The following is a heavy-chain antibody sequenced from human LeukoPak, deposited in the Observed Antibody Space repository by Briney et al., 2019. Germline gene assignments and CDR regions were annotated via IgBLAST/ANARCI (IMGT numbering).Heavy chain of an antibody. J-gene: IGHJ4*02. Sequence: GGSLRLSCTASGFPFIEYSMNWVRQAPGKGLEWISYIGISSGNTKYADSVKGRFTISADNAKNSLYLQMNSLQVEDTAVYYCARDHNYAFDNWGQGTLVSVSS. CDR1: GFPFIEYS. CDR3: ARDHNYAFDN. V-gene: IGHV3-48*04. CDR2: IGISSGNT. D-gene: IGHD5-18*01.